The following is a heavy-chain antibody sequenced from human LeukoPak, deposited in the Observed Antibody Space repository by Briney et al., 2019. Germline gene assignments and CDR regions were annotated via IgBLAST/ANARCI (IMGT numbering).Heavy chain of an antibody. D-gene: IGHD2-15*01. Sequence: PSEALSLTCTVSGGSISSSVYHWGWIRQPPGKGLEWIGTIYYSGSTYYNPSLKSRVTTSVDTSKNHFSLKLSSVTAADTAVYYCARIYWQLGYYYMDVWGKGTTVTVSS. CDR2: IYYSGST. V-gene: IGHV4-39*07. CDR3: ARIYWQLGYYYMDV. J-gene: IGHJ6*03. CDR1: GGSISSSVYH.